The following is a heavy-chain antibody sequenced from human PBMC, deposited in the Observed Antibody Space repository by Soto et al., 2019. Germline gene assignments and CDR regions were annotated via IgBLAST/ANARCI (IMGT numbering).Heavy chain of an antibody. D-gene: IGHD2-2*01. V-gene: IGHV3-9*01. CDR2: ISWNSGSI. CDR1: GFTFDDYA. CDR3: AKGWVPAATYYYYGMDV. J-gene: IGHJ6*02. Sequence: PGGSLRLSCAASGFTFDDYAMHWVRQAPGKGLEWVSGISWNSGSIGYADSVKGRFTISRDNAKNSLYLQMNSLRAEDTALYYCAKGWVPAATYYYYGMDVWGQGTTVTASS.